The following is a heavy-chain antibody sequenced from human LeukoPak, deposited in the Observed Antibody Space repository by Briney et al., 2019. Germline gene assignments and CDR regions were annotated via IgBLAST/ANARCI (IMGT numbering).Heavy chain of an antibody. CDR2: IYYSGST. D-gene: IGHD2-2*01. CDR3: ARGATSNWAC. J-gene: IGHJ4*02. CDR1: GASISDYY. Sequence: PSETLSLTCTVSGASISDYYWSWIRQPPGKGLEWIGSIYYSGSTNYNSSLNSRVTISIDTSKTQFSLQLRSVTAADTAVYYCARGATSNWACWGQGTLVTVSS. V-gene: IGHV4-59*01.